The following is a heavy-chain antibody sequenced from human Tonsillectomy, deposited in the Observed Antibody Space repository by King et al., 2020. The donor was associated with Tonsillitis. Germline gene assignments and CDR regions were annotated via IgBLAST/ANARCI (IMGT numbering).Heavy chain of an antibody. V-gene: IGHV5-51*03. CDR1: RYTFTSSW. Sequence: VQLVQSGAEVKKPGESLKISCKGSRYTFTSSWIGWVRQMPGKGLELMGIIYPDDSDTRFSPSFQGQVTISADKSIRTVYLQWRSLKASDTAVYYCAIGGEHCSGGSCSAEYYFDYWGQGTLVTVSS. CDR3: AIGGEHCSGGSCSAEYYFDY. CDR2: IYPDDSDT. D-gene: IGHD2-15*01. J-gene: IGHJ4*02.